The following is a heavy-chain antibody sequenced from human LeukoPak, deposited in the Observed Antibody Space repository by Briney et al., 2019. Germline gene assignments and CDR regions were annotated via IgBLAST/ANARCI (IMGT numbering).Heavy chain of an antibody. CDR2: IYHSGST. D-gene: IGHD5-18*01. CDR3: ARVRIQLWLGYYYYYYMDV. V-gene: IGHV4-4*02. J-gene: IGHJ6*03. CDR1: GGSINSSNW. Sequence: PSETLSLTCAVSGGSINSSNWWSWVRQPPGKGLGWIGEIYHSGSTNYNPSLKSRVTISVDKSKNQFSLKLSSVTAADTAVYYCARVRIQLWLGYYYYYYMDVWGKGTTVTVSS.